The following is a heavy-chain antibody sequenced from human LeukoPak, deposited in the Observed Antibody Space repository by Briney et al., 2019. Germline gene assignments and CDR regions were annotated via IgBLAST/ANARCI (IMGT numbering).Heavy chain of an antibody. D-gene: IGHD1-7*01. CDR2: VYWNDDK. Sequence: SGPTLVNPTQTLTLTCTFSGFSHTTSGVGVGWIRQPPGKALEWLALVYWNDDKRYSPSLKSRLTITKDTSKNQVVLTMTNVDPVDTATYYCARRREGTPPLGWGQGTLVTVSS. J-gene: IGHJ4*02. V-gene: IGHV2-5*01. CDR3: ARRREGTPPLG. CDR1: GFSHTTSGVG.